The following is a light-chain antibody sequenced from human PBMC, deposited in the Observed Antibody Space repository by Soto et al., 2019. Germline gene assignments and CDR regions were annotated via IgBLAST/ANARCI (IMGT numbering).Light chain of an antibody. CDR3: QSYDRNLRGGV. J-gene: IGLJ3*02. Sequence: QSVLAQPPSVSGAPGQRVTISCSNIGAAYDVHWYQQLPGTAPKLLMFNNSRRPSGVPDRFSGAKSGTSASLAITGLQAEDEADYYCQSYDRNLRGGVFGGGTKVTVL. CDR2: NNS. CDR1: SNIGAAYD. V-gene: IGLV1-40*01.